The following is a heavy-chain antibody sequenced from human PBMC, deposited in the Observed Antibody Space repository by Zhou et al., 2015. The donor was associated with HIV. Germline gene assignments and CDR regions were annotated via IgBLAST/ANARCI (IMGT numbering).Heavy chain of an antibody. CDR1: GGIFRSFS. CDR2: ISPMLGTA. J-gene: IGHJ4*02. D-gene: IGHD5-24*01. V-gene: IGHV1-69*06. Sequence: QMQLVQSGAEVKNPGSSVKVSCKASGGIFRSFSISWVRQAPGQGLEWMGGISPMLGTANYAQKFQGRVTIAADKSTSTAYMELSSLTSEDTAVYYCGRVGGDGQQVGYYFDNWGQGTLVTVSS. CDR3: GRVGGDGQQVGYYFDN.